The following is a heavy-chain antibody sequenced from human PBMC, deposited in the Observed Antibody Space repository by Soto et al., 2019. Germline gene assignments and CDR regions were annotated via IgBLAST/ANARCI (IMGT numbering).Heavy chain of an antibody. CDR1: GGTFSRYA. CDR2: IIPIFGTA. V-gene: IGHV1-69*01. CDR3: ARDRRPDSLHYYYYGMDV. D-gene: IGHD3-16*02. Sequence: QVQLVQSGAEVKKPGSSVTVSCKASGGTFSRYAISWVRQAPGQGLEWMGGIIPIFGTANYAQKFQGRVTITADETTSTAYMELSSLRSEDTAVYYCARDRRPDSLHYYYYGMDVWGQGTTVTVSS. J-gene: IGHJ6*02.